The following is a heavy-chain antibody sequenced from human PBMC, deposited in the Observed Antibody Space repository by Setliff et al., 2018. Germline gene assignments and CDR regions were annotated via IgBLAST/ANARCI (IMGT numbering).Heavy chain of an antibody. CDR1: GGTFSSYG. J-gene: IGHJ4*02. D-gene: IGHD5-12*01. Sequence: GASVKVSCKASGGTFSSYGITWVRQAPGQGLEWMGGTIPMFGTTNYAQKFQGRVTIITDASTSTSYMALSSLTSADTAVYYCARAPGRRSGYDPYYFDYWGQGTLVTVSS. V-gene: IGHV1-69*05. CDR3: ARAPGRRSGYDPYYFDY. CDR2: TIPMFGTT.